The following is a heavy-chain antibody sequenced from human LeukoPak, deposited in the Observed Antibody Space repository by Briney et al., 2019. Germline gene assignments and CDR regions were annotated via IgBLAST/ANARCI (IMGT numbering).Heavy chain of an antibody. CDR1: GFTFDDYA. Sequence: PGGSLRLSYAASGFTFDDYAMHWVRQAPGKGLEWVSGITWNSGNIAYADSVKGRFTISRDNAKNSLYLQMNSLRAEDAALYYCAKSRDSNTWYYFDYWGQGTLVTVSS. J-gene: IGHJ4*02. V-gene: IGHV3-9*01. D-gene: IGHD3-22*01. CDR3: AKSRDSNTWYYFDY. CDR2: ITWNSGNI.